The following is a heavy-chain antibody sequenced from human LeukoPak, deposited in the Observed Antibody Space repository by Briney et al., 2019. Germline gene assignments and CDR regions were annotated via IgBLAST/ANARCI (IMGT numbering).Heavy chain of an antibody. CDR2: IYHSEST. V-gene: IGHV4-38-2*01. CDR1: GFSISSGYY. J-gene: IGHJ4*02. D-gene: IGHD5-24*01. Sequence: PSETLSLTCAVSGFSISSGYYWGWIRQPPGKGLEWIGSIYHSESTYYNPSLKSRVTISVDTSTNQFSLKLRSVTAADTAVYYCARVRDGYNFGYFDYWGQGTPVTVSS. CDR3: ARVRDGYNFGYFDY.